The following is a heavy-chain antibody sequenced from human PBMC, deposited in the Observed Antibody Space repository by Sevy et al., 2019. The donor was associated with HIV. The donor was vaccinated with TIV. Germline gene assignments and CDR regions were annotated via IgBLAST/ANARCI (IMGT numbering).Heavy chain of an antibody. Sequence: GGSLRLSCAASTFTFGSYSMHWVRQAPGKGLEWVSYISSSSGTRYYADSVKGRFTISRDNAKNSLFLQMNSLRDEDTAVYYCASRGYCGGGSCYSGPNDYWGQGTLVTVSS. CDR3: ASRGYCGGGSCYSGPNDY. D-gene: IGHD2-15*01. V-gene: IGHV3-48*02. CDR2: ISSSSGTR. J-gene: IGHJ4*02. CDR1: TFTFGSYS.